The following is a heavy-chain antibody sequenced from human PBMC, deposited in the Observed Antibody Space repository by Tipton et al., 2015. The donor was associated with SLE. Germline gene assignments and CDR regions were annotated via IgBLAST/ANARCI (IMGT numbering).Heavy chain of an antibody. Sequence: QLVQSGAEVKKPGESLTISCKGSGYSFTSYWISWVRQMPGKGLEWMGRIDPSDSYTNYSPSFQGHVTISADKSISTAYLQWSSLKASDTAMYYCARKGAVAEVYYYGMDVWGQGTTVPVSS. CDR2: IDPSDSYT. D-gene: IGHD6-19*01. J-gene: IGHJ6*02. V-gene: IGHV5-10-1*01. CDR3: ARKGAVAEVYYYGMDV. CDR1: GYSFTSYW.